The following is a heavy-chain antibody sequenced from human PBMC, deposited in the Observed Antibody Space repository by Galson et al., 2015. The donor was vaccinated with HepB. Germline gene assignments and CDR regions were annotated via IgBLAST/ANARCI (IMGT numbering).Heavy chain of an antibody. CDR3: ARNGDGRDYDFDY. V-gene: IGHV3-21*01. CDR2: ISIYSNYI. CDR1: EFTFSSYT. D-gene: IGHD4-17*01. Sequence: SLRLSCAASEFTFSSYTMNWVRQAPGKGLEWVSSISIYSNYIYYAASVKGRFTISRDNAKNSLYLQMNSLRAEDTAVYYCARNGDGRDYDFDYWGQGTLVTVSS. J-gene: IGHJ4*02.